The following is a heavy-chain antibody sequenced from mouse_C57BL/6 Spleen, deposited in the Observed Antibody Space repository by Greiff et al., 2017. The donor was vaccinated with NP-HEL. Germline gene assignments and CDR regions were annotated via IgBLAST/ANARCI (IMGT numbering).Heavy chain of an antibody. J-gene: IGHJ4*01. CDR3: AGGSSYEAMDY. V-gene: IGHV1-69*01. Sequence: QVQLQQPGAELVMPGASVKLSCKASGYTFTSYWMHWVKQRPGQGLEWIGEIDPSDSYTNYNQKFKGKSTLTVDKSSSTAYMQLSSLTSEDSAVYYCAGGSSYEAMDYWGQGTTVTVSS. D-gene: IGHD1-1*01. CDR2: IDPSDSYT. CDR1: GYTFTSYW.